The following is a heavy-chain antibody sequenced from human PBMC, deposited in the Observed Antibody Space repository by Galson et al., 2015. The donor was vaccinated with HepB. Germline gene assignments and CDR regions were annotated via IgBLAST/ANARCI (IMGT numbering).Heavy chain of an antibody. CDR2: ITDGGDRT. V-gene: IGHV3-23*01. J-gene: IGHJ4*02. D-gene: IGHD6-19*01. Sequence: SLRLSCAASGFIFNGFAMSWVRQAPGKGLEWVSAITDGGDRTFYADSVKGRFTISRDNSQNTLYLQMNSLRAEDTAVYFCVINLASGWCDGNNWGQGTLVTVSS. CDR3: VINLASGWCDGNN. CDR1: GFIFNGFA.